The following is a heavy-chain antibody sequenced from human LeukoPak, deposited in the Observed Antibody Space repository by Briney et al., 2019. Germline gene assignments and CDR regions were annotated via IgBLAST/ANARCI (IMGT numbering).Heavy chain of an antibody. CDR3: ARGGWQQLVPLLYY. CDR2: IYDSGST. V-gene: IGHV4-59*01. D-gene: IGHD6-13*01. J-gene: IGHJ4*02. Sequence: PSETLSLTCTVSGGSISIYYWSWIRQPPGKGLEWIGYIYDSGSTNYNPSLKSRVTISVDTSRNQFSLKLSSVTAADTAVYYCARGGWQQLVPLLYYWGQGTLVTVSS. CDR1: GGSISIYY.